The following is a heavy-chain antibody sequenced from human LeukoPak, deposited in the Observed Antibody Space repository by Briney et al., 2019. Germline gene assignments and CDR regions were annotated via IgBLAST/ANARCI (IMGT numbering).Heavy chain of an antibody. CDR2: INHSGST. J-gene: IGHJ4*02. V-gene: IGHV4-34*01. Sequence: SETLSLTCAVYGGSFSGYYWSWIRQPPGKGLEWIGEINHSGSTNYNPSLKSRVTISVDTSKNQFSLKLSSVTAADTAVYYCARTDSSGYLNYWGQGTLVTASS. CDR3: ARTDSSGYLNY. D-gene: IGHD3-22*01. CDR1: GGSFSGYY.